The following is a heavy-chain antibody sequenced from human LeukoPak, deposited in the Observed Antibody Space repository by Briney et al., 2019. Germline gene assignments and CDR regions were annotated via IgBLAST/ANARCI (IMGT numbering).Heavy chain of an antibody. V-gene: IGHV1/OR15-1*01. Sequence: GASVKVSCKASGYIFTDYYMHWVRQAPGQELGWMGRINPNSGGTNYAQKFQGRVTMSRDTSISTAYTELSSLRSEDTAVYYCALTMVRGVITYTNYYMDVWGKGTTVTVSS. D-gene: IGHD3-10*01. CDR1: GYIFTDYY. CDR3: ALTMVRGVITYTNYYMDV. J-gene: IGHJ6*03. CDR2: INPNSGGT.